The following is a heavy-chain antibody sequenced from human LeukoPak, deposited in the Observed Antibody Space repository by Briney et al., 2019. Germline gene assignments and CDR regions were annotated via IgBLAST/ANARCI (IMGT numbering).Heavy chain of an antibody. V-gene: IGHV1-24*01. CDR1: GYTFTSYY. J-gene: IGHJ4*02. CDR2: FDPEDGET. CDR3: ATALPNHIAALYYFDY. D-gene: IGHD6-6*01. Sequence: GASVKVSCKASGYTFTSYYMHWVRQAPGKGLEWTGGFDPEDGETIYAQKFQGRVTMTEDTSTDTAYMELSSPRSEDTAVYYCATALPNHIAALYYFDYWGQGTLVTVSS.